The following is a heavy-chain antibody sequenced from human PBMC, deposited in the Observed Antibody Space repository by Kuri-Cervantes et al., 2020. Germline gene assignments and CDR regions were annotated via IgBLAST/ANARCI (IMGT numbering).Heavy chain of an antibody. V-gene: IGHV4-59*01. CDR3: AAEGYYYYGMDV. CDR1: GGSISSYY. CDR2: IYYSGST. J-gene: IGHJ6*02. Sequence: GSLRLSCTVSGGSISSYYWSWIRQPPGKGLEWIGYIYYSGSTNYNPSLKSRVTISVDTSKNQFSLKLSSATAADTAVYYCAAEGYYYYGMDVWGQGTTVTVSS.